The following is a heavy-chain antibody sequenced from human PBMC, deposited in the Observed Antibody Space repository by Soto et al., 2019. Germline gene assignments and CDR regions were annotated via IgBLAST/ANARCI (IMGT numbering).Heavy chain of an antibody. Sequence: EVQLLESGGGLVQPGGSLRLSCVASGFTFRNYDMRWVRQAPGKGLEWVSGISGTGGATYYADSVKGRFTISRDNSKNTLYLDMNSLRANDTAVYYGAKNRAFRSYYESAGHYNNWGQGTLVTVSS. CDR2: ISGTGGAT. D-gene: IGHD3-10*01. CDR1: GFTFRNYD. V-gene: IGHV3-23*01. J-gene: IGHJ4*02. CDR3: AKNRAFRSYYESAGHYNN.